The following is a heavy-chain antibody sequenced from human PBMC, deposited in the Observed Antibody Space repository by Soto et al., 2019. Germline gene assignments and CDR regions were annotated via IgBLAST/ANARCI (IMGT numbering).Heavy chain of an antibody. J-gene: IGHJ4*02. Sequence: ASVHVSCKASGYTFTSYAMHWVRQAPGQRLEWMGWINAGNGNTKYSQKFQGRVTVTRDTSASTDYMELSSLTSEDTTVYYCARVGDDCSTTTCYVIDYWGQGTLVTVSS. D-gene: IGHD2-2*01. CDR1: GYTFTSYA. CDR2: INAGNGNT. V-gene: IGHV1-3*01. CDR3: ARVGDDCSTTTCYVIDY.